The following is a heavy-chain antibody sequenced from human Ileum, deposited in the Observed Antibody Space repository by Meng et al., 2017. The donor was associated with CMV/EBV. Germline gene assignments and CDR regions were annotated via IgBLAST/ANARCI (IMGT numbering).Heavy chain of an antibody. D-gene: IGHD3-3*01. J-gene: IGHJ4*02. CDR2: INHGGSS. CDR1: GGSFSEYH. Sequence: QVQLQQWGAGLLKPSETLSLMCAVYGGSFSEYHWSWIRQPPGKGLEWIGEINHGGSSNYNASLKSRVTISVDRSRNQVSLKLTSVTAADTAVYYCARASPQRRFLSYWGQGTLVTVSS. CDR3: ARASPQRRFLSY. V-gene: IGHV4-34*01.